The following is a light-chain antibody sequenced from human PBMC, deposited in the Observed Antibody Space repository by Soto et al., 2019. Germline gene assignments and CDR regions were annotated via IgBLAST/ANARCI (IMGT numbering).Light chain of an antibody. CDR3: QQRASWPPWT. J-gene: IGKJ1*01. CDR2: DAS. Sequence: ENLLTQSPATLSLSPGERATLSCRASQIISTNLAWYQQKPGQAPRLLIYDASKRATGIPDRFSGSGAGTHFTLTISSLEPEDFAVYYCQQRASWPPWTFGQGTKVEIK. V-gene: IGKV3-11*01. CDR1: QIISTN.